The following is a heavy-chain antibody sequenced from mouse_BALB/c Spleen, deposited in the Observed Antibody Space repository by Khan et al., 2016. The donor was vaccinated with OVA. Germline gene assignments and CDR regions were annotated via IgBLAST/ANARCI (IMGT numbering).Heavy chain of an antibody. V-gene: IGHV3-2*02. CDR3: ARGEYCGYALDY. CDR2: ISYSGSP. Sequence: EVQLQESGPGLVKPFQSLSLTCTVTGYSITSNYAWNWIRQFPGNKLEWVGYISYSGSPSYNPSLKSRISITRDTSKNQFFLQLHSVTTEDTATYYCARGEYCGYALDYWGQGTSVTVSS. J-gene: IGHJ4*01. D-gene: IGHD6-1*01. CDR1: GYSITSNYA.